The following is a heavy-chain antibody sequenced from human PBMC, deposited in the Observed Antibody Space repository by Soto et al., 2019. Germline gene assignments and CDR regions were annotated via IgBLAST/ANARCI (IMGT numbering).Heavy chain of an antibody. CDR2: INPSGGST. CDR3: AREFVVVPAAIEERLYYYYGMDV. J-gene: IGHJ6*02. CDR1: GYTFTSYY. D-gene: IGHD2-2*02. Sequence: ASVKVSCKASGYTFTSYYMHWVRQVTGQGLEWMGIINPSGGSTSYAQKFQGRVTITRDTSTSTVYMELSSLRSEDTAVYYCAREFVVVPAAIEERLYYYYGMDVWGQGTTVTVSS. V-gene: IGHV1-46*01.